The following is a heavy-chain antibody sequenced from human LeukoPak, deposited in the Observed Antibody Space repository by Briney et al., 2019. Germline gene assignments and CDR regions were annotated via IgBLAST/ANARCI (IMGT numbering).Heavy chain of an antibody. CDR2: ISSSGSTI. CDR1: GLTFSDYY. CDR3: AREEVVVVPAAIYGARYYYYGMDV. D-gene: IGHD2-2*02. V-gene: IGHV3-11*01. Sequence: PGGSLRLSCAASGLTFSDYYMSWIRQAPGKGLEWVSYISSSGSTIYYADSVKGRFTISRDNAKNSLYLQMNSLRAEDTAVYYCAREEVVVVPAAIYGARYYYYGMDVWGQGTTVTVSS. J-gene: IGHJ6*02.